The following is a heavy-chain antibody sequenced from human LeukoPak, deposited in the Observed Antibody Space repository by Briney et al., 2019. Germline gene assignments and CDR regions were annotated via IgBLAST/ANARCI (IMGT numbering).Heavy chain of an antibody. V-gene: IGHV4-59*08. CDR1: GGSIISYY. D-gene: IGHD4-17*01. Sequence: PSETLSLTCTVSGGSIISYYWTWIRQPPGKGLEWIGYIYYSGSTNYNPSLKSRVTISVDTSKNQFSLKLSSVTAADTAVYYCARHAATGTTSSLRFDSWGQGTLVTVSS. CDR3: ARHAATGTTSSLRFDS. J-gene: IGHJ5*01. CDR2: IYYSGST.